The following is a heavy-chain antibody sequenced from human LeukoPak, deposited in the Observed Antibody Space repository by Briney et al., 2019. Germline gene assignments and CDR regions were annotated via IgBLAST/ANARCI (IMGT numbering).Heavy chain of an antibody. J-gene: IGHJ5*02. V-gene: IGHV3-7*01. CDR3: VRDGGTGWYDP. CDR1: GFTISDYW. D-gene: IGHD3-16*01. Sequence: GGSLRLSCAASGFTISDYWMTWVRQAPGKGLEWVANIKQDGVEKSYVDSVKGRFTIPRDNANNSIFLQMNSLRVEDTAIYYCVRDGGTGWYDPWGQGTLVSVSS. CDR2: IKQDGVEK.